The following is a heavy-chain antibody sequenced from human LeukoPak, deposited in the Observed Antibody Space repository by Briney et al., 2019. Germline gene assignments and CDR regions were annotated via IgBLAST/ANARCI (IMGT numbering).Heavy chain of an antibody. Sequence: SETLSLTCTVSGYSISSGYYWGWIRQPPGKGLEWIESIYHSGSTYYNPSLKSRVTISVDTSKNQFSLKLSSVTAADTAVYYCARVQVGYDSSGYYYDWFDPWGQGTLVTVSS. V-gene: IGHV4-38-2*02. CDR1: GYSISSGYY. CDR3: ARVQVGYDSSGYYYDWFDP. D-gene: IGHD3-22*01. CDR2: IYHSGST. J-gene: IGHJ5*02.